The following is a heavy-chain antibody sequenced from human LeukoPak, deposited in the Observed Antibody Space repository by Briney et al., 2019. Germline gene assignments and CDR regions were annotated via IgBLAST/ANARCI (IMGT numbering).Heavy chain of an antibody. CDR3: AKEADPYWYFDL. Sequence: PSETLSLTCIVSGGSISSGTYYWGWVRQAPGKGLEWVSAISGSGGSTYYADSVKGRFTISRDNSKNTLYLQMNSLRAEDTAVYYCAKEADPYWYFDLWGRGTLVTVSS. J-gene: IGHJ2*01. CDR2: ISGSGGST. CDR1: GGSISSGTYY. V-gene: IGHV3-23*01.